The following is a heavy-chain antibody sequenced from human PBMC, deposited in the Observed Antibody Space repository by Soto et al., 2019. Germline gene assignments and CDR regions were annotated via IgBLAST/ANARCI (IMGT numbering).Heavy chain of an antibody. V-gene: IGHV3-23*05. CDR2: IDNSGGIT. D-gene: IGHD5-18*01. Sequence: EVQLLESGGGLVQPGGSLRLSCAASGFTISTYAMSWVRQAPGKGLEWVSTIDNSGGITYYADSVKGRFTISRDNSKNTLYLQMNSLRAEDTAVYYCAKGGYNYGFLFDCWGQGTLVTVSS. CDR1: GFTISTYA. CDR3: AKGGYNYGFLFDC. J-gene: IGHJ4*02.